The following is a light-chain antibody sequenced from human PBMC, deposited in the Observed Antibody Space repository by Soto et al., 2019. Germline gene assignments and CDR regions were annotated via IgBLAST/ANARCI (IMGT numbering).Light chain of an antibody. V-gene: IGLV2-14*01. CDR1: SSDIGAYNY. Sequence: LTQPASVSGSPGQSITISCTGTSSDIGAYNYVSWYQQHPGKAPKLLIYEVTNRPSGVSDRFSGSKSGNTASLTISGLQAEDEANYYCASYTIKTTYVFGSGTKVTVL. CDR3: ASYTIKTTYV. CDR2: EVT. J-gene: IGLJ1*01.